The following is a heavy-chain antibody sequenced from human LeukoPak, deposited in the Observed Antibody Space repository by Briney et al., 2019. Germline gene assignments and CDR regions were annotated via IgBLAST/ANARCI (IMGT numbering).Heavy chain of an antibody. Sequence: SETLSLTCAVSGGSISSGNWWSWIRQPPGKGLEWIGEIYHSGSTNYNPSLKSRVTISVDKSKNQFSLKLSSVTAADTAVYYCARGRERIAAAQPNWFDPWGQGTLVTVSS. CDR2: IYHSGST. J-gene: IGHJ5*02. CDR3: ARGRERIAAAQPNWFDP. D-gene: IGHD6-13*01. V-gene: IGHV4-4*02. CDR1: GGSISSGNW.